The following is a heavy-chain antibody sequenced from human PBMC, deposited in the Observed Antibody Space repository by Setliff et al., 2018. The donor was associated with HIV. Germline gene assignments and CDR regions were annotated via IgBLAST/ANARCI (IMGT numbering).Heavy chain of an antibody. D-gene: IGHD1-26*01. J-gene: IGHJ4*02. V-gene: IGHV4-31*03. CDR2: IYYSGST. CDR3: ARGGFKWSGSYADY. Sequence: PSETLSLTCTVSGGSISSGGYYRSWIRQHPGKGLEWIGYIYYSGSTYYNPSLKSRVTISVDTAKNQFSLNLTSVTAADTAVYYCARGGFKWSGSYADYGGQGTLVTVSS. CDR1: GGSISSGGYY.